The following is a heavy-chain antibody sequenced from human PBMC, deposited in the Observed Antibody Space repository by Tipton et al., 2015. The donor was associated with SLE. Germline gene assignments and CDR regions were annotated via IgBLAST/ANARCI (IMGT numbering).Heavy chain of an antibody. V-gene: IGHV4-59*01. CDR3: ARDPVAGNYGMDV. D-gene: IGHD6-19*01. J-gene: IGHJ6*02. CDR2: IYYSGST. Sequence: TLSLTCTVSGGSISSYYWNWIRQPPGKGLEWIGYIYYSGSTNYNPSLKSRVTISVDTSKNQFSLKLSSVTAADTAVYYCARDPVAGNYGMDVWGQGTTVTVSS. CDR1: GGSISSYY.